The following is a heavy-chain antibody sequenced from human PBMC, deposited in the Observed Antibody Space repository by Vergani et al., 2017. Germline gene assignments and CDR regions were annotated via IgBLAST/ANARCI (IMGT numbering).Heavy chain of an antibody. CDR3: ASGYSPAAIQYGLYNWFDP. CDR1: GGTFSSYA. Sequence: QVQLVQSGAEVKKPGSSVKVSCKASGGTFSSYAISWVRQAPGQGLEWMGGIIPISGTANYAQKFQGRVTITADESTSTAYMELSSLRSEDTSVYYCASGYSPAAIQYGLYNWFDPWGQGTLVTVSS. J-gene: IGHJ5*02. V-gene: IGHV1-69*01. CDR2: IIPISGTA. D-gene: IGHD2-2*02.